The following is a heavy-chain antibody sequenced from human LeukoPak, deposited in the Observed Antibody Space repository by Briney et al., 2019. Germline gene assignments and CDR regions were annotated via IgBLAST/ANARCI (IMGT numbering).Heavy chain of an antibody. CDR3: ARQDSGYDGGYYYYMDV. D-gene: IGHD5-12*01. J-gene: IGHJ6*03. CDR2: IYTSGST. V-gene: IGHV4-4*07. CDR1: GGSISSYY. Sequence: SETLSLTCTVSGGSISSYYWSWIRQPAGKGLEWIGRIYTSGSTNYNPSLKSRVTMSVDTSKNQFSLKLSSVTAADTAVYYCARQDSGYDGGYYYYMDVWGKGTTVTISS.